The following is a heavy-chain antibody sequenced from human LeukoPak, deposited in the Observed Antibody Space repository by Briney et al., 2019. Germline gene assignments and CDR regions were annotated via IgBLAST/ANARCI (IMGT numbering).Heavy chain of an antibody. CDR1: GFTFDDYA. CDR3: ARVVVLGYYDSSGPFDY. D-gene: IGHD3-22*01. CDR2: ISWDGGST. J-gene: IGHJ4*02. V-gene: IGHV3-43D*03. Sequence: GGSLRLSCAASGFTFDDYAMHWVRQAPGKGLEWVALISWDGGSTYYADSVKGRFTISRDNSKNSLYLQMNSLRAEDTAVYYWARVVVLGYYDSSGPFDYWGQGTLVTVSS.